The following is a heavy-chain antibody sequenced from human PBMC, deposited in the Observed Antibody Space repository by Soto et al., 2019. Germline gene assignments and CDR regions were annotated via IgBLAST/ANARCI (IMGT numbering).Heavy chain of an antibody. J-gene: IGHJ6*02. CDR2: INPSDGST. V-gene: IGHV1-46*01. D-gene: IGHD6-6*01. CDR3: ARDPSSIAARPGVGDGLDD. Sequence: QVQLVQSGAEVKKPGASVKVSCKASGYTFTSYYMHWVRQAPGQGLDWMGIINPSDGSTGYAQKFQGRVTMTRDTSTSTVYMELSSLRSEDTAVYYCARDPSSIAARPGVGDGLDDWGQGTTVTVSS. CDR1: GYTFTSYY.